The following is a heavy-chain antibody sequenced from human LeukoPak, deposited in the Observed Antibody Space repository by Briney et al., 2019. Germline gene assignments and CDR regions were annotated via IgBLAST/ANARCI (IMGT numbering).Heavy chain of an antibody. CDR2: ISGSGGST. CDR1: GFTFSSYA. CDR3: AKGFSSSQTRGPFDI. V-gene: IGHV3-23*01. Sequence: GGSLRLSCAASGFTFSSYAMTWVRQAPGKELEWVSAISGSGGSTYYSDSVKGRFTISRDNSKNTLYLQMNSLRAEDMAVYYCAKGFSSSQTRGPFDIWGQGTMVTVSS. J-gene: IGHJ3*02. D-gene: IGHD6-13*01.